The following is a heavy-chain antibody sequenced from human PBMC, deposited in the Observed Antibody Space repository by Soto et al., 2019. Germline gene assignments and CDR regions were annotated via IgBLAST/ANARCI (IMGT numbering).Heavy chain of an antibody. V-gene: IGHV4-39*01. CDR1: GGSISSSSYY. CDR2: IYYSGST. J-gene: IGHJ5*02. Sequence: NPSETLSLTCTVSGGSISSSSYYWGWIRQPPGKGLEWIGSIYYSGSTYYNPSLKSRVTISVDTSKNQFSLKLSSVTAADTAVYYCARTPGSSWYLGAWFDPWGQGTLVTVSS. CDR3: ARTPGSSWYLGAWFDP. D-gene: IGHD6-13*01.